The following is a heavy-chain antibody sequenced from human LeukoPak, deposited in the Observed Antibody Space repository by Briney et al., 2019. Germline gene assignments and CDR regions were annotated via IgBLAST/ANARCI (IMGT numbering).Heavy chain of an antibody. Sequence: SETLSLTCAVYGGSFSGYYWSWIRQPPGKGLEWIGEINHSGSTNYNPSLKSRVTISVDTSKNQFSLKLSSVTAADTAVYYCARAAHGGFDYWGQGTLVTVSS. V-gene: IGHV4-34*01. J-gene: IGHJ4*02. CDR1: GGSFSGYY. CDR3: ARAAHGGFDY. D-gene: IGHD3-10*01. CDR2: INHSGST.